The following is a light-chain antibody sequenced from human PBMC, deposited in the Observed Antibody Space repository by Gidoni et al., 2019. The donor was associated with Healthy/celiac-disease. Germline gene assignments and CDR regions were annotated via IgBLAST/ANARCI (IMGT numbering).Light chain of an antibody. CDR3: KQYGSSPPYT. J-gene: IGKJ2*01. Sequence: EIVLTHSPGTLSLSPGERATLSCRAIQSVSSSYLAWYQQKPGQAPRLLIYGASSRATGIPDRFSGSGSGTDFTLTISRLEPEDFAVYYCKQYGSSPPYTFGQGTKLEIK. CDR2: GAS. CDR1: QSVSSSY. V-gene: IGKV3-20*01.